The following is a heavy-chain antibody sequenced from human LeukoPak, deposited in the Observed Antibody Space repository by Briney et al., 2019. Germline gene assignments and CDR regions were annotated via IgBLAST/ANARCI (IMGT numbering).Heavy chain of an antibody. CDR1: GYSFITYW. CDR3: AFLYCSGGTCPPRY. V-gene: IGHV5-51*01. J-gene: IGHJ4*02. D-gene: IGHD2-15*01. CDR2: IYPGDSDT. Sequence: TGESLKISCKGSGYSFITYWIGWVRQMPGKGLEWMGIIYPGDSDTRYSPSFQGQVTISADKSISAAYLQWSSLKASDTAIYYCAFLYCSGGTCPPRYWGQGTLVTVSS.